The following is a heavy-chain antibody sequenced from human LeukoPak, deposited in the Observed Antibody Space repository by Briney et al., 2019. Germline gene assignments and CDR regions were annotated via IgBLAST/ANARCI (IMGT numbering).Heavy chain of an antibody. J-gene: IGHJ4*02. CDR2: IYHSGNT. D-gene: IGHD3-10*01. CDR3: ARTYYYGSGRYFDY. Sequence: SETLSLTCTISGGSISNYYWSWIRQPPGKGLEWIGYIYHSGNTNYNPSLKSRVIVSVDTSKDQFSLKLTSVTAADTAVYYCARTYYYGSGRYFDYWGQGTLVTVSS. V-gene: IGHV4-59*01. CDR1: GGSISNYY.